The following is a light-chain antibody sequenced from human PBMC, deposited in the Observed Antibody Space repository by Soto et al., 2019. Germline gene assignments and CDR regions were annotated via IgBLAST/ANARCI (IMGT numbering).Light chain of an antibody. CDR2: RNN. J-gene: IGLJ1*01. CDR1: SSNIGGNH. CDR3: AAWDDSLSRYV. Sequence: QSVLTQPPSASGTPGQRVSISCSGSSSNIGGNHVYWYQQLPGTAPTLLIYRNNQRPSGVPDRFSGSKSGTSASLAISGLRSEDEADYYCAAWDDSLSRYVFGTGTKVTVL. V-gene: IGLV1-47*01.